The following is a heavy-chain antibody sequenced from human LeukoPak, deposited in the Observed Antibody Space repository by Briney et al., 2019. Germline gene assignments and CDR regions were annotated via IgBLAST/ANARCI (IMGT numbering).Heavy chain of an antibody. D-gene: IGHD3-22*01. CDR1: GGSISSYY. J-gene: IGHJ4*02. CDR3: ARDGSQGVVITTYFDY. Sequence: KPSETLSLTCTVSGGSISSYYWGWIRQPPGKGLEWIGSIYYSGSTYYNPSLKSRVTISVDTSKNQFSLKLSSVTAADTAVYYCARDGSQGVVITTYFDYWGQGTLVTVSS. CDR2: IYYSGST. V-gene: IGHV4-39*07.